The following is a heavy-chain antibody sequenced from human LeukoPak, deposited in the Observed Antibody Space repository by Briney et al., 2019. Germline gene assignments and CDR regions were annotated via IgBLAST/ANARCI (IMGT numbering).Heavy chain of an antibody. J-gene: IGHJ4*02. V-gene: IGHV3-21*01. CDR2: ISSSSSYI. CDR1: GFTFSSYS. D-gene: IGHD2-2*01. CDR3: AGDKGRYCSSTSCYFDY. Sequence: PGGSLRLSCAASGFTFSSYSMNWVRQAPGKGLEWVSSISSSSSYIYYADSVKGRFTISRDNAKNSLYLQMNSLRAEDTAVYYCAGDKGRYCSSTSCYFDYWGQGTLVTVSS.